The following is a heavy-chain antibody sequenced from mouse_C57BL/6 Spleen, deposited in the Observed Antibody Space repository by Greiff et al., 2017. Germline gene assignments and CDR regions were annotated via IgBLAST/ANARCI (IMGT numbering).Heavy chain of an antibody. CDR2: IDPEDGET. J-gene: IGHJ1*03. Sequence: EVQLQESGAELVKPGASVKLSCTASGFNIKDYYMHWVKQRTEQGLEWIGRIDPEDGETKYAPKFQGKATITADTSSNTAYLQLSSLTAEDTAVYYCAFYYGSRYWYFDVWGTGTTVTVSS. CDR3: AFYYGSRYWYFDV. D-gene: IGHD1-1*01. V-gene: IGHV14-2*01. CDR1: GFNIKDYY.